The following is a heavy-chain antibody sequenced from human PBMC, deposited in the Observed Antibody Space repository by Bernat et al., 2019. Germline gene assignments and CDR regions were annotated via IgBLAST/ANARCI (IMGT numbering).Heavy chain of an antibody. CDR1: GGSISSSIYY. J-gene: IGHJ3*01. V-gene: IGHV4-39*01. Sequence: QLQLQESGPGLVKPSETLSLICTVSGGSISSSIYYWGWIRQPPGKGLEWIGSMYDSGSTFYNPSLKSRVTIYVDTSKNHFSLRLSSVTAADTAVYYCAGHSDFGGSYLDAFDLWGQGTMVTVSS. CDR2: MYDSGST. CDR3: AGHSDFGGSYLDAFDL. D-gene: IGHD1-26*01.